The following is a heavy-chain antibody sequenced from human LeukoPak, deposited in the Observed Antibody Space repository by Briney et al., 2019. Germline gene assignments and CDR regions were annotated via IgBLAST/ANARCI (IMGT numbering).Heavy chain of an antibody. D-gene: IGHD5-24*01. V-gene: IGHV4-59*01. Sequence: SETLSLTCTVSGGSISSYYWSWLRQPPGKGLEYIGYTHYSGSTNYNPSLKSRVTISLDTSGNQFSLKLSSVTAADTAVYYCARGSVEMATIIQALYYFDYWGQGTLVTVSS. CDR3: ARGSVEMATIIQALYYFDY. CDR2: THYSGST. CDR1: GGSISSYY. J-gene: IGHJ4*02.